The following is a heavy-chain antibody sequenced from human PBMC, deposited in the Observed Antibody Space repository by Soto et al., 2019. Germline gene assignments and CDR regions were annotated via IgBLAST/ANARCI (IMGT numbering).Heavy chain of an antibody. CDR1: GDSISGYY. D-gene: IGHD3-22*01. Sequence: PSETLSLTCTVSGDSISGYYWTWIRQPAGKGLEWIGRIYSSGITNFNPSLKGRVTMSVDTPKNQSSLKVNSVTAADTAVYYCARIYDSSGYFEFDYWGQGTLVTVSS. CDR3: ARIYDSSGYFEFDY. CDR2: IYSSGIT. V-gene: IGHV4-4*07. J-gene: IGHJ4*02.